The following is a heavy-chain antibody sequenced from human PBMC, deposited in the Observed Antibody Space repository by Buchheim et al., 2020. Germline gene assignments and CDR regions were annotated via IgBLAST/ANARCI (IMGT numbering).Heavy chain of an antibody. J-gene: IGHJ4*02. V-gene: IGHV3-23*01. CDR3: AKNSVHGDWPEY. CDR1: GFTFTTSP. D-gene: IGHD4-17*01. Sequence: EVQLLESGGGLVQPGGSPRLSCAASGFTFTTSPMSWVRQAPGQGLEWVSAIRASGAGTSYADSVKGRFTMSSVNSKKPLYLQMNSLRVEDTAVYYCAKNSVHGDWPEYWGQGTL. CDR2: IRASGAGT.